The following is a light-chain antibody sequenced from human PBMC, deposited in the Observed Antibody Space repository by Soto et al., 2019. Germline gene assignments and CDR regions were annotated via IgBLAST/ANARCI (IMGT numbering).Light chain of an antibody. CDR2: EVI. CDR1: SSDVGGYNY. CDR3: SSYAGSNNLV. V-gene: IGLV2-8*01. J-gene: IGLJ2*01. Sequence: QSALTQPPSASGSPGQSVTISCTGTSSDVGGYNYVSWYQQHPGKAPKLMIYEVIKRPSGVPDRFSGSKSGNTASLTVSGLQAEDEADYYCSSYAGSNNLVFGGGTKLT.